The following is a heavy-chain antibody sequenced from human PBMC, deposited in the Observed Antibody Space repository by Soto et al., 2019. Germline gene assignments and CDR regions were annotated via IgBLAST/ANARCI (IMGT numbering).Heavy chain of an antibody. J-gene: IGHJ3*02. CDR1: GGSIGSYY. CDR2: IYYSGST. V-gene: IGHV4-59*08. Sequence: PSETLSLTCTVSGGSIGSYYWSWIRQPPGKGLEWIGYIYYSGSTNYNPSLKSRVTISVDTSKNQFSLKLSSVTAADTAVYYCARNYYCSGSIPDAFDIWGQGTMVTVSS. CDR3: ARNYYCSGSIPDAFDI. D-gene: IGHD3-10*01.